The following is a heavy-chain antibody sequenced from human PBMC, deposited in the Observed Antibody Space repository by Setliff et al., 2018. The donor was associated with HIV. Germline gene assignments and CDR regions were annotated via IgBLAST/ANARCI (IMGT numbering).Heavy chain of an antibody. CDR2: IHYTGST. D-gene: IGHD5-18*01. CDR1: GGSISGHY. Sequence: SETLSLTCILSGGSISGHYWSWIRQPPGKGLEWIGTIHYTGSTVYNPSFKSRVTISLDTSKNQFSLKVNSVTAAGTAVYYCARRTRRRGSSYGNIDYRGQGTLVTVS. V-gene: IGHV4-59*11. J-gene: IGHJ4*02. CDR3: ARRTRRRGSSYGNIDY.